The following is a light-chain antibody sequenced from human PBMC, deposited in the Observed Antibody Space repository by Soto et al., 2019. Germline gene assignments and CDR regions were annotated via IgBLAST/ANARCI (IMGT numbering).Light chain of an antibody. CDR1: SSNIGAGYD. Sequence: QSVLTQSPSVSGAPGQRGTLSCTGNSSNIGAGYDVHWYKQLPGTAPKVLMYGNDNRPLGVPDRFSGSKSGSSGSLVISGLQAEDEADYYCQSYDSSLSRFVFGNGTKLPVL. CDR3: QSYDSSLSRFV. CDR2: GND. V-gene: IGLV1-40*01. J-gene: IGLJ1*01.